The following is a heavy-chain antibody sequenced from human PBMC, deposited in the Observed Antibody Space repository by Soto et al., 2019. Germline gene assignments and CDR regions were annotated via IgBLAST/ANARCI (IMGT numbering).Heavy chain of an antibody. CDR2: IGVRGNSA. V-gene: IGHV3-23*01. CDR3: VRQASGSFDF. Sequence: GGSLRLSCAASGFLFTSYAMNLVRQSPGKGLEWVSFIGVRGNSAYYADSVQGRFTISRDNSKNTLSLQRSGLKADDTAIYYCVRQASGSFDFWGRGTMVTVSS. D-gene: IGHD6-19*01. CDR1: GFLFTSYA. J-gene: IGHJ3*01.